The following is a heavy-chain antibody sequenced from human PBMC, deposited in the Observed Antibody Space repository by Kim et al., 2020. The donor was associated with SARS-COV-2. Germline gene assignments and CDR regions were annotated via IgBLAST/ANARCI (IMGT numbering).Heavy chain of an antibody. D-gene: IGHD1-1*01. V-gene: IGHV3-11*05. J-gene: IGHJ4*02. Sequence: GGSLRLSCAASGFTLSDYYMSWIRQAPGKGLEWVSYISSSSYTKYADSVKGRFTISRDNAKNSLYLQVISLRPEDTAVYYCARVPEGTTSAYYFDFWGQG. CDR3: ARVPEGTTSAYYFDF. CDR1: GFTLSDYY. CDR2: ISSSSYT.